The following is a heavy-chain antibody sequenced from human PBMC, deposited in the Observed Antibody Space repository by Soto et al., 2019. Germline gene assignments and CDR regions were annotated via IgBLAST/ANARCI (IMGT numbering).Heavy chain of an antibody. CDR1: GGSFSGYY. J-gene: IGHJ6*02. Sequence: SETLSLTCAVYGGSFSGYYWSWIRQPPGKGLEWIGEINHSGSTNYNPSLKSRVTISVDTSKNQFSLKLRSVTAADTAVYYCARANTIFGVVIIRDYYYGMDVWGQGTTVTVS. D-gene: IGHD3-3*01. CDR2: INHSGST. V-gene: IGHV4-34*01. CDR3: ARANTIFGVVIIRDYYYGMDV.